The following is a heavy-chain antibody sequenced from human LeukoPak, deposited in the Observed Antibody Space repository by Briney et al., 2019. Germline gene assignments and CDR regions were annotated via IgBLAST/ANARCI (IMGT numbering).Heavy chain of an antibody. CDR1: GFTFSSYW. J-gene: IGHJ4*02. CDR3: ASGPAYYDFWSGYFGY. V-gene: IGHV3-7*01. D-gene: IGHD3-3*01. CDR2: IKQDGSEK. Sequence: GGSLRLSCAASGFTFSSYWTSWVRQAPGKGLEWVANIKQDGSEKYYVDSVKGRFTISRDNAKNSLYLQMNSLRAEDTAVYYCASGPAYYDFWSGYFGYWGQGTLVTVSS.